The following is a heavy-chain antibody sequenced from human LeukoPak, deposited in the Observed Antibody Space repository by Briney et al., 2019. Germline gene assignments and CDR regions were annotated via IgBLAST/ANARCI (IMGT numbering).Heavy chain of an antibody. Sequence: PGGSLRLSCSASGFSFSNYAMHWVRQALGKGLEYVSAISSDGGSTYYADSVKGRITISRDNSKNTLYLQMSSLRAEDTAVYYCARGVHTTMIIPVYWGQGTLVTVSS. J-gene: IGHJ4*02. D-gene: IGHD5-18*01. CDR1: GFSFSNYA. V-gene: IGHV3-64D*09. CDR2: ISSDGGST. CDR3: ARGVHTTMIIPVY.